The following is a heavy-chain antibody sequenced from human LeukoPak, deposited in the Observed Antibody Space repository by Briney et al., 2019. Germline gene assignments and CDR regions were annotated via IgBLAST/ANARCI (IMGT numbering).Heavy chain of an antibody. Sequence: GGSLRLSCAASGFTFSSYEMNWVRQAPGKGVEWVSYISSSGSTIYYADSVKGRFTISRDNAKNSLYLQMNSLRAEDTAVYYCAREISGYGSGSYSLDYWGQGTLVTVSS. CDR2: ISSSGSTI. CDR1: GFTFSSYE. CDR3: AREISGYGSGSYSLDY. V-gene: IGHV3-48*03. D-gene: IGHD3-10*01. J-gene: IGHJ4*02.